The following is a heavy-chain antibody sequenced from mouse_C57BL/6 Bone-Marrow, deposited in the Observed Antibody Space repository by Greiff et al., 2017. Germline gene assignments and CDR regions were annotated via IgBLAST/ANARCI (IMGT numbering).Heavy chain of an antibody. J-gene: IGHJ2*01. CDR3: ARKETAQATTDY. CDR1: GYTFTSYW. CDR2: IDPSDSYT. V-gene: IGHV1-69*01. Sequence: VQLQQPGAELVMPGASVKLSCKASGYTFTSYWMHWVKQRPGQGLEWIGEIDPSDSYTNYNQKFKGKSTLTVDKSSSPAYMQLSSLTSEDSAVYYCARKETAQATTDYWGQGTTLTVSS. D-gene: IGHD3-2*02.